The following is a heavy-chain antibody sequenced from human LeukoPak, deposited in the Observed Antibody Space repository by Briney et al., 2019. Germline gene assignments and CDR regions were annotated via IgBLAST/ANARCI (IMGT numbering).Heavy chain of an antibody. Sequence: GASVKVSCKASGGTFSSYAISWVRQAPGQGLEWMGRIIPILGIANYAQKFQGRVTITADKSTSTAYMELSSLRSDDTAVYYCAREGYQLLEVSPTFDPWGQGTLVTVSS. CDR1: GGTFSSYA. J-gene: IGHJ5*02. D-gene: IGHD2-2*01. CDR3: AREGYQLLEVSPTFDP. V-gene: IGHV1-69*04. CDR2: IIPILGIA.